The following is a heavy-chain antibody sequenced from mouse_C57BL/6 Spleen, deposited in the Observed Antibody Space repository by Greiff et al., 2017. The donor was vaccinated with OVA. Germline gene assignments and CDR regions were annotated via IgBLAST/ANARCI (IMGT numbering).Heavy chain of an antibody. CDR2: IDPSDSYT. Sequence: QVQLQQPGAELVMPGASVKLSCKASGYTFTSYWMPWVKQRPGQGLEWIGEIDPSDSYTNYNQKFKGKSTLTIDKSSSTAYMQLSSLTSEDSAVYYCARGGSSWAMDYWGQGTSVTVSS. CDR3: ARGGSSWAMDY. CDR1: GYTFTSYW. J-gene: IGHJ4*01. D-gene: IGHD1-1*01. V-gene: IGHV1-69*01.